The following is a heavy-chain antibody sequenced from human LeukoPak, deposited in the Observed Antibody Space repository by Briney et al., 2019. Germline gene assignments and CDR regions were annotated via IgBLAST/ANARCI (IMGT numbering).Heavy chain of an antibody. Sequence: GASVKVSCKASGYTFTSYYMHWVRQAPGQGLEWMGWISAYNGNTNYAQKLQGRVTMTTDTSTSTAYMELRSLRSDDTAVYYCARRATHYYYYMDVWGKGTTVTVSS. J-gene: IGHJ6*03. V-gene: IGHV1-18*04. D-gene: IGHD1-26*01. CDR1: GYTFTSYY. CDR2: ISAYNGNT. CDR3: ARRATHYYYYMDV.